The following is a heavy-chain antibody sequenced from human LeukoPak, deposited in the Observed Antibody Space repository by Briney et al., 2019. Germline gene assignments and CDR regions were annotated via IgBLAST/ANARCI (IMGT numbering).Heavy chain of an antibody. CDR2: IGSTGDST. V-gene: IGHV3-23*01. D-gene: IGHD3-22*01. CDR1: GFTFSNYA. J-gene: IGHJ4*02. CDR3: AKATYDSSGHAFFDY. Sequence: GGSLRLSCAASGFTFSNYAMSWVRQAPGKGLEWVSAIGSTGDSTYYADSVKGRFTISRDNSKNTPYLQVKRLRADDTAVYFCAKATYDSSGHAFFDYWGQGSLVTVSS.